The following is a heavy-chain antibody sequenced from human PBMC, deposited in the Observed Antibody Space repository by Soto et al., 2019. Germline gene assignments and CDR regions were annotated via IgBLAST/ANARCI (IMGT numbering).Heavy chain of an antibody. CDR2: IYYSGST. Sequence: SETLSLTCTVSGGSISSGGYYWSWIRQHPGKGLEWIGYIYYSGSTYYNPSLKSRVTISVDTSKNQFSLKLSSVTAADTAVYYCARVSSSGYYPSWFDPWGQGTLVTVSS. J-gene: IGHJ5*02. D-gene: IGHD3-22*01. CDR3: ARVSSSGYYPSWFDP. CDR1: GGSISSGGYY. V-gene: IGHV4-31*03.